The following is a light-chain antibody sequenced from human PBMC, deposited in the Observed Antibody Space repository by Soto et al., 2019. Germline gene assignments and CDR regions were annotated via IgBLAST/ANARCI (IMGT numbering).Light chain of an antibody. CDR2: AS. V-gene: IGKV3-20*01. J-gene: IGKJ3*01. CDR1: QSVSDMY. CDR3: QHYGTSAL. Sequence: EIVLTQSPGTLSLSPGERATLSCRASQSVSDMYLAWYQQRPGQAPRLLIYASSRATGIPDRFSGSGSGTDFTLTISRLEPEYFTLYYCQHYGTSALFGPGTKVEIK.